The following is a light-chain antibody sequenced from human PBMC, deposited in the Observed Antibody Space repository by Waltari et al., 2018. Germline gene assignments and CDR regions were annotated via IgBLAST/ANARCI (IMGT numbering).Light chain of an antibody. Sequence: SGRAGQSVGMYLAWQQPRPGQAPRLPMYDASARATGIPDRFGGSGSGGDCSLTISSLEPEDFAVYYCRKYVNLPATFGEGTKVEIK. CDR2: DAS. CDR3: RKYVNLPAT. J-gene: IGKJ1*01. V-gene: IGKV3-20*01. CDR1: QSVGMY.